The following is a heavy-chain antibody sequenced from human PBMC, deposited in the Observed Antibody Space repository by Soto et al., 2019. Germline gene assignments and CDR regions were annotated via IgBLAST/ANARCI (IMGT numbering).Heavy chain of an antibody. CDR2: IYYSGST. J-gene: IGHJ4*02. CDR3: ARASIAAHTYFDY. CDR1: GGSISSYY. V-gene: IGHV4-59*01. Sequence: QVQLQESGPGLVKPSETLSLTCTVSGGSISSYYWSWIRQPPGKGLEWIGYIYYSGSTNYNPSLKSRVTISVDTSKNQFSLKLSSVTAADTAVYYCARASIAAHTYFDYWGQGTLVTVSS. D-gene: IGHD6-6*01.